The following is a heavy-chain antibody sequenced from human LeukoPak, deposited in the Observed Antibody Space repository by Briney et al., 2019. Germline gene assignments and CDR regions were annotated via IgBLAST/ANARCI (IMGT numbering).Heavy chain of an antibody. CDR3: ASTTSLPYSYYMDV. J-gene: IGHJ6*03. V-gene: IGHV4-39*07. Sequence: SETLSLTCTVSGGSISSSSYYWGWIRQPPGKGLEWIGSIYYSGSTYYNPSPKSRVTISVDTSKNQFSLKLSSVTAADTAVYYCASTTSLPYSYYMDVWGKGTTVTISS. CDR1: GGSISSSSYY. CDR2: IYYSGST. D-gene: IGHD1-26*01.